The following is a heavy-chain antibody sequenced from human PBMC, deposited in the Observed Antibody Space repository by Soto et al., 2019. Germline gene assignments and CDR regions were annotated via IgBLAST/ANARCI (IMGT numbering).Heavy chain of an antibody. D-gene: IGHD2-2*01. V-gene: IGHV3-66*01. CDR1: GFTVSSNY. CDR2: IYSGGST. Sequence: HPGGSLRLSCAASGFTVSSNYMSWVRQAPGKRQEWVSVIYSGGSTYYADSVKGRFTISRDNSKNTLYLQMNSLRAEDTAVYYCARDFGDQLAAVPLVHNYYYYYMDVWGKGTTVTVSS. J-gene: IGHJ6*03. CDR3: ARDFGDQLAAVPLVHNYYYYYMDV.